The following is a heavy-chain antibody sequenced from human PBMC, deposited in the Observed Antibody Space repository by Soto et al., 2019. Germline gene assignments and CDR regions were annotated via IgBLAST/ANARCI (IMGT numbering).Heavy chain of an antibody. CDR1: GFIFSNYG. CDR3: AKERADIVVAPVATSGMDV. J-gene: IGHJ6*02. D-gene: IGHD2-2*01. CDR2: TSHDGSNN. V-gene: IGHV3-30*18. Sequence: LRLSCAASGFIFSNYGMHWVRQAPGKGLEWVAVTSHDGSNNYYTHSVKGRFTISRDNSKNTLYLQMNSLTAEDTAVYFCAKERADIVVAPVATSGMDVWGQGTTVTVSS.